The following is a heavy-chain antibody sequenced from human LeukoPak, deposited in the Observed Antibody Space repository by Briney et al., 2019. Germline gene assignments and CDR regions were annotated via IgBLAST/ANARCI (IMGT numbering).Heavy chain of an antibody. V-gene: IGHV5-51*01. CDR3: ARHAQIVVAPGAFDI. J-gene: IGHJ3*02. CDR2: ICPGDSDT. Sequence: GASLKISCKGSGYSFTSYWIGWVRQMPGKGLEWMGIICPGDSDTRYSPSFQGQVTISADKSISTAYLQWSSLKASDTAMYYCARHAQIVVAPGAFDIWGQGTMVTVSS. CDR1: GYSFTSYW. D-gene: IGHD3-22*01.